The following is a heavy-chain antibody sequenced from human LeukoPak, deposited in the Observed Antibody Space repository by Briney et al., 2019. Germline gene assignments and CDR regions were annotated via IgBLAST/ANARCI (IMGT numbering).Heavy chain of an antibody. J-gene: IGHJ6*03. V-gene: IGHV1-46*01. CDR1: GYTFTSYY. D-gene: IGHD1-26*01. Sequence: ASVKVSCKASGYTFTSYYMHWVRQAPGQGLEWMGIINPSGGSTSYAQKFQGRVTMTRDMSTSTVYMELSSLRSEDTAVYYCARGRYFRSYYYYYMDVWGKGTTVTVSS. CDR3: ARGRYFRSYYYYYMDV. CDR2: INPSGGST.